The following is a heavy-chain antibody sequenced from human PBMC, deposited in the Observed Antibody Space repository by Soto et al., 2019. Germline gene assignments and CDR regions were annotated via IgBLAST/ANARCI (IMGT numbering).Heavy chain of an antibody. CDR3: ARGPIWFGELLNAKFDY. Sequence: SETLSLTCAVYGGSFSGYYWSWIRQPPGKGLEWIGEINHSGSTNYNPSLKSRVTISVDTSKNQFSLKLSSVTAADTAVYYCARGPIWFGELLNAKFDYWGQGTLVTVS. V-gene: IGHV4-34*01. CDR2: INHSGST. CDR1: GGSFSGYY. J-gene: IGHJ4*02. D-gene: IGHD3-10*01.